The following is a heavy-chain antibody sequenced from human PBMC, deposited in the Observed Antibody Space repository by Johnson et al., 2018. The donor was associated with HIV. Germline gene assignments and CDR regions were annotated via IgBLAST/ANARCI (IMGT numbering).Heavy chain of an antibody. CDR3: AKVASYASAFDI. Sequence: VQLVESGGGLVKPGGSLRLSCAASGFTFSDYYMTWIRQAPGKGLEWVSVIYSGGTTYYADSVKGRFTISRDNSKNTLYLQMNSLRTEDSALYYCAKVASYASAFDIWGQGTMVTVSS. J-gene: IGHJ3*02. D-gene: IGHD2-2*01. CDR2: IYSGGTT. CDR1: GFTFSDYY. V-gene: IGHV3-66*02.